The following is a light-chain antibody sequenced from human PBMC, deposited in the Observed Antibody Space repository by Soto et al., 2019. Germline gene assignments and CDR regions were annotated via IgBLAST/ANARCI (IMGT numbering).Light chain of an antibody. Sequence: EIVLTQSPGTLSLSPGERATLSCRASQSVSSSYLAWYQQKPGQAPRLLIYDASSRATGIPDRVSGSGSGTDFTLTISRLEPEDFAVYYCQQYGSSPYTFGQGTKLESK. CDR2: DAS. CDR3: QQYGSSPYT. V-gene: IGKV3-20*01. CDR1: QSVSSSY. J-gene: IGKJ2*01.